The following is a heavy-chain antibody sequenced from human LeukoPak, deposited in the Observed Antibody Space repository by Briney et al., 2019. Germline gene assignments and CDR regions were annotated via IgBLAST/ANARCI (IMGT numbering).Heavy chain of an antibody. D-gene: IGHD3-3*01. Sequence: AGVTVSCTASVYSFTIYDINWVRQATGQGLEWMGWINLNSGNTGSTQKFQGKVTITSNTTITTAYMELSSLRSDVTAVDYSARYAVVRFLEWLPVLRGIDVWGQGTRVTVSS. J-gene: IGHJ6*02. CDR3: ARYAVVRFLEWLPVLRGIDV. CDR1: VYSFTIYD. V-gene: IGHV1-8*01. CDR2: INLNSGNT.